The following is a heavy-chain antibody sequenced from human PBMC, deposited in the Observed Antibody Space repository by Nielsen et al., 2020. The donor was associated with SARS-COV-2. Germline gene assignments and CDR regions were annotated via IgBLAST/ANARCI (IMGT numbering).Heavy chain of an antibody. V-gene: IGHV3-66*01. Sequence: GVLKISCGASGFTISSSFMSWVRQAAGKGLDWVSVIYTDGSTSYADSVKGRFTVSRDNSKNTLYLQMNGLRAEDTAMYYCARDNWGRMDVWGQGTTVTVSS. J-gene: IGHJ6*02. CDR2: IYTDGST. CDR3: ARDNWGRMDV. D-gene: IGHD7-27*01. CDR1: GFTISSSF.